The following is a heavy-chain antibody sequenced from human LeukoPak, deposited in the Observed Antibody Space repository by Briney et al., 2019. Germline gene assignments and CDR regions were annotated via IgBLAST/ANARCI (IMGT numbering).Heavy chain of an antibody. V-gene: IGHV3-11*04. J-gene: IGHJ4*02. CDR1: GFTFSDYY. Sequence: GGSLRLSCAASGFTFSDYYMSWIRQAPGKGLEWVSYISSSGSTIYYADSVKGRFTISRDNPKNTMNLQMNSLRAEDTAVYHCAKGGGSSGRSYYFDYWGQGTLVTVSS. D-gene: IGHD6-19*01. CDR2: ISSSGSTI. CDR3: AKGGGSSGRSYYFDY.